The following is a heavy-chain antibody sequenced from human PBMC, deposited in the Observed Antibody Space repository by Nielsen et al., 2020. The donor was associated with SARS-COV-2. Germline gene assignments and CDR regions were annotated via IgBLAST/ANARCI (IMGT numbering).Heavy chain of an antibody. CDR3: ARGDYYDSSGYIY. CDR2: IYHSGST. CDR1: GGSISSSNW. J-gene: IGHJ4*02. Sequence: SETLSLTCAVSGGSISSSNWWSWVRQPPGKGLGWIGEIYHSGSTNYNPSLKSRVTISVDKSKNQFSLKLSSVTAADTAVYYCARGDYYDSSGYIYWGQGTLVTVSS. D-gene: IGHD3-22*01. V-gene: IGHV4-4*02.